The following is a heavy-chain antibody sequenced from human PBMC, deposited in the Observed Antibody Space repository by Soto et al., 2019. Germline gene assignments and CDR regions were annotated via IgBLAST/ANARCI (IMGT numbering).Heavy chain of an antibody. V-gene: IGHV1-18*01. Sequence: QVQLVQSGAEVKKPGTSVKVSCKASGYTFTNNGISWVRQAPGQGLERMGWISTYNGNTNYAQKLQGRVPMTRDTSTSIAYMELRDLRSDDTAVYYCARDGYGDYGYWGQGSLVTVSS. CDR1: GYTFTNNG. D-gene: IGHD4-17*01. CDR2: ISTYNGNT. CDR3: ARDGYGDYGY. J-gene: IGHJ4*02.